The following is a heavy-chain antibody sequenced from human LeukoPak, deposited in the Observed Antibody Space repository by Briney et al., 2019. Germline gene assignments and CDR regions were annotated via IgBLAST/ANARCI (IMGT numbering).Heavy chain of an antibody. CDR2: IYYSGST. CDR1: Y. CDR3: ARGLGNYYDFWSGFGMDV. V-gene: IGHV4-31*02. Sequence: YWIGWVRQMPGKGLEWIGYIYYSGSTYYNPSLKSRVTISVDTSKNQFSLKLSSVAAADTAVYYCARGLGNYYDFWSGFGMDVWGQGTTVTVSS. D-gene: IGHD3-3*01. J-gene: IGHJ6*02.